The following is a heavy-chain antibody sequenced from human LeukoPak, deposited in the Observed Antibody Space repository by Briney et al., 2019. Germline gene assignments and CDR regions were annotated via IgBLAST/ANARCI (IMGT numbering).Heavy chain of an antibody. CDR3: TTTLDFDY. CDR2: IKSKTDGGPT. J-gene: IGHJ4*02. V-gene: IGHV3-15*01. CDR1: GFTFSNAW. Sequence: GGSLRLSCAASGFTFSNAWMSWVRQAPGKGLEWVGRIKSKTDGGPTDYAAPVKGRFTISRDDSKNTLYLQMNSLKTEDTAVYYCTTTLDFDYWGQGTLVTVSS. D-gene: IGHD3-16*01.